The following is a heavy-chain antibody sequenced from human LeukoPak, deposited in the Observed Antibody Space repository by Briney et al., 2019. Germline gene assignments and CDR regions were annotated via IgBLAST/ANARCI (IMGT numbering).Heavy chain of an antibody. CDR2: ISYDGSNK. J-gene: IGHJ1*01. Sequence: PAGSLTLSCAASGFSFSSFGMHWVRQAPGKGLEWVAVISYDGSNKYYADSVKGGFTISRDNSKNTLYLQMNSLRAEDAAVYYCGKGRGGTEYFQHWGQGTLVTVSS. V-gene: IGHV3-30*18. CDR1: GFSFSSFG. CDR3: GKGRGGTEYFQH. D-gene: IGHD3-16*01.